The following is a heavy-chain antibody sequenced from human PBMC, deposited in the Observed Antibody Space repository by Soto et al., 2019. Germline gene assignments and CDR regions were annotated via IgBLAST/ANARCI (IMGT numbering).Heavy chain of an antibody. CDR3: ARDKSPYSSGWHNRHFDY. CDR2: ISYDGSNK. V-gene: IGHV3-30-3*01. D-gene: IGHD6-19*01. CDR1: GFTFSTYA. Sequence: QVQLVESGGGVVQPGRSLRLSCAASGFTFSTYAMHWVRQAPGKGLEWVAVISYDGSNKYYADSVKGRFTISRDNSNTTLYLQMNSLRAEDTAVYYCARDKSPYSSGWHNRHFDYWVQGTLVTVSS. J-gene: IGHJ4*02.